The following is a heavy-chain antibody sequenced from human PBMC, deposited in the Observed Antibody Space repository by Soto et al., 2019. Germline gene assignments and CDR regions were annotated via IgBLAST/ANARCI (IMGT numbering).Heavy chain of an antibody. V-gene: IGHV4-34*01. J-gene: IGHJ4*02. Sequence: QVQLQQWGAGLLKPSETLSLTCAVYGGSFSGYYWSWIRQPPGKGLEWIGEINHSGSTNYNPSLKSRVTISVDTSKNQFSLKLSSVTAADTAVYYCARGLIRAVAGTVNYFDYWGQGTLVTVSS. CDR3: ARGLIRAVAGTVNYFDY. CDR2: INHSGST. CDR1: GGSFSGYY. D-gene: IGHD6-19*01.